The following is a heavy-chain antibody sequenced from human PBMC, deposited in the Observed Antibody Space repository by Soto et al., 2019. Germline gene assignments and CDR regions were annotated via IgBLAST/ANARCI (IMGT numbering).Heavy chain of an antibody. CDR3: ARWGRDMDV. D-gene: IGHD3-16*01. V-gene: IGHV3-33*01. J-gene: IGHJ6*02. CDR2: IWYHGRSQ. CDR1: GFNFSSYG. Sequence: QVQLVESGGGVVQPGRSLRLSCAATGFNFSSYGMHWVRQAPGKGLEWVAVIWYHGRSQFYADSVQGRFTISRDNSKKALYLHINSLRAEDTAVYYCARWGRDMDVWGQGTTVTASS.